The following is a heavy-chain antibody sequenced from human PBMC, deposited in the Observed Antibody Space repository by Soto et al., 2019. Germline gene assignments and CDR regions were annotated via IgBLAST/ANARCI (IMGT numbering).Heavy chain of an antibody. CDR2: ISYDGSNK. Sequence: QVQLVEPGGGVVQPGRSLRLSCAASGFTFSSYGMHWVRQAPGKGLEWVAVISYDGSNKYYADSVKGRFTISRDNSKNTLYLQMNSLRAEDTAVYYCAKGATSGRRGGDYFDYWGQGTLVTVSS. J-gene: IGHJ4*02. CDR3: AKGATSGRRGGDYFDY. CDR1: GFTFSSYG. D-gene: IGHD6-19*01. V-gene: IGHV3-30*18.